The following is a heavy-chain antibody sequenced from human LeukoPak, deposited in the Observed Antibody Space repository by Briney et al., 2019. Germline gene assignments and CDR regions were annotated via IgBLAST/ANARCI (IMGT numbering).Heavy chain of an antibody. D-gene: IGHD2-21*01. CDR1: GFSVSSNY. CDR3: TRPVSLFYFDY. CDR2: TYSGGTT. Sequence: PGGSLRLSCAASGFSVSSNYMSWVRQAPGKGLEWVSVTYSGGTTYYADSVKGRFTISRDNSKNTLYLQMNNLRAEDTAIYYCTRPVSLFYFDYWGQGTLVTVSS. J-gene: IGHJ4*02. V-gene: IGHV3-66*04.